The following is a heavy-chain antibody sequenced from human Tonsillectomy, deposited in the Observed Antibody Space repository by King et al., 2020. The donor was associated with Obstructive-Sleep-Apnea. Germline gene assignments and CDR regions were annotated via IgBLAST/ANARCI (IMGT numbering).Heavy chain of an antibody. Sequence: QLVQSGAEVTKPGASVKVSCKASGYTFTRYGISWVRQAPGQGLEWMGWISTDNGNANYAQGFQGRVTMTTDTPTSTVYMELRSLRSDDTAVYYCARGYWYFDLWGRGTLVTVSS. CDR3: ARGYWYFDL. CDR2: ISTDNGNA. CDR1: GYTFTRYG. J-gene: IGHJ2*01. V-gene: IGHV1-18*04.